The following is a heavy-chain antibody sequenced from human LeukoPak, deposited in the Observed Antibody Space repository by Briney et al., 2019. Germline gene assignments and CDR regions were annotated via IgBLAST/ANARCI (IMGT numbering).Heavy chain of an antibody. J-gene: IGHJ4*02. CDR3: ARHSSAARPNFDY. CDR2: IYYSGTT. Sequence: SETLSLTCTVSGGSISGSNYYWGWTRQHPGKGLEWIGSIYYSGTTYYNPSLKSRVTISVDTSKNQFSLEVTSMTAADTAVYYCARHSSAARPNFDYWGQGTLVTVSS. CDR1: GGSISGSNYY. D-gene: IGHD6-6*01. V-gene: IGHV4-39*01.